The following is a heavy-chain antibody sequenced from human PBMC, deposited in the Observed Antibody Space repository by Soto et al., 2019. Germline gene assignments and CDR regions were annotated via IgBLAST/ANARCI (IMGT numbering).Heavy chain of an antibody. CDR1: GFTFSSYS. CDR3: AFFLSNYVDYYGMDF. Sequence: PGGSLRLSCAASGFTFSSYSMNWVRQAPGKGLEWVSIITITGFIDYADSVKGRFTISRDNAKSSLYLQMNSLRAEGTAVYYCAFFLSNYVDYYGMDFWGQGTSVPVSS. CDR2: IITITGFI. J-gene: IGHJ6*02. D-gene: IGHD4-4*01. V-gene: IGHV3-21*01.